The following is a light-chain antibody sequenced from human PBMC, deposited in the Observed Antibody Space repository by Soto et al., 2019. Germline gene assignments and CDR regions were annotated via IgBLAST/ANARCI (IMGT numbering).Light chain of an antibody. Sequence: EIVMTQSPATLSVSPGERATLSCRASQSVSSNLAWYQQKPGQAPRLLIYGASTRATGIPARFSGSGSGTDFTLTISRLEPEDFALYYCQQYNDWPLTFGQGTKVDIK. V-gene: IGKV3-15*01. CDR1: QSVSSN. J-gene: IGKJ1*01. CDR2: GAS. CDR3: QQYNDWPLT.